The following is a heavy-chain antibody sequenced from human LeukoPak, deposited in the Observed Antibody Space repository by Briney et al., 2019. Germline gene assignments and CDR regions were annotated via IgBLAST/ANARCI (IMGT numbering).Heavy chain of an antibody. CDR1: GGTFSSYA. D-gene: IGHD1-7*01. V-gene: IGHV1-69*04. Sequence: SVKVSCKASGGTFSSYAISWVRQAPGQGLEWMGRIIPIFGIANYAQKFQGRVTITADKSTSTAYMELNSLRSEDTAVYYCAEGYNWNYVLNYWGQGTLVTVSS. J-gene: IGHJ4*02. CDR3: AEGYNWNYVLNY. CDR2: IIPIFGIA.